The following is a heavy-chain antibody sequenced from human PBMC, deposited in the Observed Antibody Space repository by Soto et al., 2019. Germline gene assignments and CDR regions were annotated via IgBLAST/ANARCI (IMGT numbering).Heavy chain of an antibody. CDR3: GGGLGGGWYCFEY. V-gene: IGHV1-18*01. J-gene: IGHJ4*02. D-gene: IGHD3-16*01. Sequence: QGQLVQSAVEVKEPGASVKVSCKASGYTFLNYGIGWVRQAPGQGLEWMGWITVNSGNTNYPQKSQGRVTMTTDTTPNTGYMELRSLTSEDTAVYYCGGGLGGGWYCFEYWGPGTLVTVSS. CDR1: GYTFLNYG. CDR2: ITVNSGNT.